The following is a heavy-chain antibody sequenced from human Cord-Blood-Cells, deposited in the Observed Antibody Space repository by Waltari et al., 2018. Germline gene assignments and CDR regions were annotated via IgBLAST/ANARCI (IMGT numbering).Heavy chain of an antibody. CDR3: ASAPTLWELLFY. V-gene: IGHV4-34*01. Sequence: QVQLQQWGAGLLKPSETLSLTCAVYGGSFSGYYWTWIRQPPGKGLEWIGEINHSGSNNHTPPLKSPVTISVDTSKNKFSLKLSSVTAADTAVYYCASAPTLWELLFYWGQGTLVTVSS. CDR2: INHSGSN. J-gene: IGHJ4*02. CDR1: GGSFSGYY. D-gene: IGHD1-26*01.